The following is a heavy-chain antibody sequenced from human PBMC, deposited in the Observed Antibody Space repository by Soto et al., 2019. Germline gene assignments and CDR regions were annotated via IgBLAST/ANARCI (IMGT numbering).Heavy chain of an antibody. CDR3: ARESEDLTSNFDY. V-gene: IGHV3-21*06. CDR1: GFTFTRYS. J-gene: IGHJ4*02. CDR2: ISSPTNYI. Sequence: EVQLVESGGGLVKPGGSLRLSCAASGFTFTRYSMNWVRQAPGKGLEWVSSISSPTNYIYYGDSMKGRFTISRDKAKNSLYLEMNSLRAEDTAVYYCARESEDLTSNFDYWGQGTLVTVSS.